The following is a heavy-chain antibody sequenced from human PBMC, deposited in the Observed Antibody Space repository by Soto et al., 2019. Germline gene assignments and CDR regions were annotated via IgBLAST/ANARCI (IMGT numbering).Heavy chain of an antibody. V-gene: IGHV3-33*01. CDR1: GFTFSSYG. CDR2: IWYDETNK. CDR3: ARSDIIGWNVPADY. J-gene: IGHJ4*02. D-gene: IGHD6-19*01. Sequence: GGSLRLSCAASGFTFSSYGMHWVRQAPGKGLEWVAVIWYDETNKYYADSVRGRFTISRDNSKDTLYLQMNSLRAEDTAVYYCARSDIIGWNVPADYWGQGALVTVSS.